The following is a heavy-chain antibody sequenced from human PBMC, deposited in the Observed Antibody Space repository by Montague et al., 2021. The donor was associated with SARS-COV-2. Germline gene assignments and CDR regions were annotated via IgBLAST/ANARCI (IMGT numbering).Heavy chain of an antibody. CDR3: ARLGGSGSYLAFEY. CDR2: IHYRGTT. D-gene: IGHD3-10*01. Sequence: SETLSLTCTVSNGSISGHYWTWIRQPPGRGLEWLAYIHYRGTTNYNPSLKSRLTLSVDTSKNQFSLTLSSLTAADTAIYYCARLGGSGSYLAFEYWGQGTLVTGSS. J-gene: IGHJ4*02. CDR1: NGSISGHY. V-gene: IGHV4-59*11.